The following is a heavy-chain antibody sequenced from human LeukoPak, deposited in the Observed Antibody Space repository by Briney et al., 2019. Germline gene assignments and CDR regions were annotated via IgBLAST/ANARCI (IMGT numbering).Heavy chain of an antibody. J-gene: IGHJ4*02. V-gene: IGHV3-33*01. Sequence: PGRSLRLSCAASGFTFSSYDMHWVRQAPGKGLEWLAVIWYGGSNKYYADSVTGQFTISRYNSKTTLSLQTNSRRAEDTAVYYSIPRGQQMVPDYWGQGTLVTVSS. CDR1: GFTFSSYD. D-gene: IGHD6-13*01. CDR2: IWYGGSNK. CDR3: IPRGQQMVPDY.